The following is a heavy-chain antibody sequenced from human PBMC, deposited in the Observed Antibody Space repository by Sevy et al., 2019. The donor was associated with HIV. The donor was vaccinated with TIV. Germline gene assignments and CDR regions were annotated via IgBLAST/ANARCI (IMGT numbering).Heavy chain of an antibody. D-gene: IGHD4-17*01. CDR3: ARAGHHDXGDYGRVNYXYYMDV. V-gene: IGHV1-18*04. CDR2: ISTYNGNT. J-gene: IGHJ6*03. CDR1: GYTFTSYG. Sequence: ASVKVSCKASGYTFTSYGISWVRQAPGQGLECMRWISTYNGNTNYAQKLQGRVTMTTDTSTSTAYMELRSLRSDDTAVYYCARAGHHDXGDYGRVNYXYYMDVXXXGTTVTVSS.